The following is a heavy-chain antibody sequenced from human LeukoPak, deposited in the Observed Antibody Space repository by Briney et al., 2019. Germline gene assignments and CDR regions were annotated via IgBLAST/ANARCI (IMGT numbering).Heavy chain of an antibody. CDR2: IYSGGST. V-gene: IGHV3-53*01. Sequence: GGSLRLSCAASGFTFSSYAMSWVRQAPGKGLEWVSVIYSGGSTYYADSVKGRFTISRDNSKNTLYLQMNSLRAEDTAVYYCASSSGSYGGPFDYWGQGTLVTVSS. CDR3: ASSSGSYGGPFDY. CDR1: GFTFSSYA. D-gene: IGHD3-10*01. J-gene: IGHJ4*02.